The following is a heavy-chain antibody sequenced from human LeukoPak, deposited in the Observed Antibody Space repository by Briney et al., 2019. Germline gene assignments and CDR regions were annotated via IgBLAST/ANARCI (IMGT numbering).Heavy chain of an antibody. Sequence: SETLSLTCTVSGYSISSGYYRGWIRQPPGKGREGMGGTFHSGSTYYNPSLKSRVTISVDTSKNQFSLKLSSVTAADTAVYYCARGGVLWFGEPQSPFDYWGQGTLVTVSS. D-gene: IGHD3-10*01. J-gene: IGHJ4*02. CDR1: GYSISSGYY. V-gene: IGHV4-38-2*02. CDR2: TFHSGST. CDR3: ARGGVLWFGEPQSPFDY.